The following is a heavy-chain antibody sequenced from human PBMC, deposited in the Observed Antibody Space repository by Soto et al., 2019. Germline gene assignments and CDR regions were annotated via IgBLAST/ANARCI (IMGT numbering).Heavy chain of an antibody. CDR1: GGTFSSYA. V-gene: IGHV1-69*13. D-gene: IGHD6-13*01. CDR3: ASYTYSSSWYYGMDV. CDR2: IIPIFGTA. J-gene: IGHJ6*02. Sequence: GASVKVSCKASGGTFSSYAISWVRQAPGQGLEWMGGIIPIFGTANYAQKFQGRVTITADESTSTAYMELSSLRSEDTAVYYCASYTYSSSWYYGMDVWGQGTTVTVSS.